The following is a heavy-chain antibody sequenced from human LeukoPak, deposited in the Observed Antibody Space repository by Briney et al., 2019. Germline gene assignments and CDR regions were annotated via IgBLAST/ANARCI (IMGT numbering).Heavy chain of an antibody. CDR3: AKDLGRYGWQTKFDY. V-gene: IGHV4-34*01. Sequence: PSETLSLTCAVYGGSFSGYYWSWIRQPPGKGLEWIGEINHSGSTNYNPSLKSRVTISVDTSKNQFSLKLSSVTAADTAVYYCAKDLGRYGWQTKFDYWGQGTLVTVSS. CDR2: INHSGST. J-gene: IGHJ4*02. CDR1: GGSFSGYY. D-gene: IGHD3-16*02.